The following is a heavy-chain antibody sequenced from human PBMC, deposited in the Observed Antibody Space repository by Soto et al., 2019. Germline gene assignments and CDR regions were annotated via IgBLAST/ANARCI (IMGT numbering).Heavy chain of an antibody. CDR2: VYHTGRT. Sequence: SETLSLTCTVSGSSFKSGSYSWSWIRQPPGKGLEWIGYVYHTGRTSYNPSLKSRVSISMDTSKNQFSLNLDSVTAADTAVYFCARDFAYFDSWGQGTLVTVSS. D-gene: IGHD3-3*01. CDR1: GSSFKSGSYS. CDR3: ARDFAYFDS. J-gene: IGHJ4*02. V-gene: IGHV4-61*01.